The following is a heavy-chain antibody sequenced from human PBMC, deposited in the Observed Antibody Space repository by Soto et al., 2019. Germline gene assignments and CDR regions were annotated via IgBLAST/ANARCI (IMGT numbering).Heavy chain of an antibody. CDR1: GETFSNYA. CDR2: IIPIFGKP. Sequence: QVQLVQSGAEVKKPGSSVTGSCKASGETFSNYAISWVRQAPGQGLEWMGGIIPIFGKPNYAQKFQGRVKITVDQTTRTADMELSSLGSEDPAVYYCASGPHDVVVQPVTVSGPCTWVVPWGQGTLVGVSS. V-gene: IGHV1-69*01. D-gene: IGHD2-15*01. J-gene: IGHJ5*02. CDR3: ASGPHDVVVQPVTVSGPCTWVVP.